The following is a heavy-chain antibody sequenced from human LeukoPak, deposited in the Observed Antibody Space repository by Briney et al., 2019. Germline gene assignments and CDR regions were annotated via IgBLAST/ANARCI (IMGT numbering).Heavy chain of an antibody. V-gene: IGHV4-34*01. J-gene: IGHJ3*02. D-gene: IGHD1-26*01. CDR1: GGSFSGYY. CDR3: ARRKWDVRFDI. Sequence: PSETLSLTCAVYGGSFSGYYWSWIRQPPGKGLEWIGEINESGSTNYNPSLKSRVTISVDTSTNQFSLKLSSVTAADTAVYYCARRKWDVRFDIWGQGTMVTVSS. CDR2: INESGST.